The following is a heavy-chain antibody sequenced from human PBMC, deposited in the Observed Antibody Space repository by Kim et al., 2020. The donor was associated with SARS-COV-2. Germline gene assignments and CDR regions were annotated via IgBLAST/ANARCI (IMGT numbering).Heavy chain of an antibody. Sequence: GGSLRLSCAASGFTFDNYGMSWVRQALGGGLEWVSAISGSGDGTYYRDSVWGRFTISRDNSKNTLYLQMNSLTAEDTAVYYCARDLHDPVVVPAAIWGQGTVVAVSS. CDR2: ISGSGDGT. V-gene: IGHV3-23*01. J-gene: IGHJ1*01. CDR3: ARDLHDPVVVPAAI. D-gene: IGHD2-15*01. CDR1: GFTFDNYG.